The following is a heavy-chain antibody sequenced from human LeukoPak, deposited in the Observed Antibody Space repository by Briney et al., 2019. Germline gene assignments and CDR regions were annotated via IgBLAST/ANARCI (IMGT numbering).Heavy chain of an antibody. Sequence: GGSLRLSCAASGFTFSSYSMNWVRQAPGKGLEWVSSISSSSSYIYYADSVRGRFTISRDNAKNLLYLQMNSLRAEDTAVYYCASRPSSSSGYWGQGTLVTVSS. J-gene: IGHJ4*02. CDR3: ASRPSSSSGY. CDR1: GFTFSSYS. CDR2: ISSSSSYI. D-gene: IGHD6-6*01. V-gene: IGHV3-21*01.